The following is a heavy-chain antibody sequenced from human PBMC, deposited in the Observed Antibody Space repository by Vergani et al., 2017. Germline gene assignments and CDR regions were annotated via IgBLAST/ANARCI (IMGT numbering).Heavy chain of an antibody. CDR3: TTDENFVPTD. CDR1: GFTFSNAW. D-gene: IGHD1-14*01. CDR2: IKRKTDGGTT. V-gene: IGHV3-15*01. J-gene: IGHJ4*02. Sequence: EVQLVESGGGLVKPGGSLRLSCAASGFTFSNAWMSWVRQAPGRGLEWVGRIKRKTDGGTTDYAAPVKGRFTISRDDSTNTRYLQMNSLKTEGTAVYYWTTDENFVPTDWGQGTLVTVPS.